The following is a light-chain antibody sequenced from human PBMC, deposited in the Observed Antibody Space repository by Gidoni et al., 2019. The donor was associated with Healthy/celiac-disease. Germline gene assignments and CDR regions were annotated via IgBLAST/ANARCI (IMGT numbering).Light chain of an antibody. V-gene: IGKV1-39*01. Sequence: DSQMTQAPSSLSASVGDRVTITCRASQSISSYLNWYQQKPGKAPKLLIYAASSLQRGVPSRFSGSGSGTDFTLTIRSLQPEAFATYSCQQSSRTLLTFGGGTQVEIQ. CDR1: QSISSY. J-gene: IGKJ4*01. CDR2: AAS. CDR3: QQSSRTLLT.